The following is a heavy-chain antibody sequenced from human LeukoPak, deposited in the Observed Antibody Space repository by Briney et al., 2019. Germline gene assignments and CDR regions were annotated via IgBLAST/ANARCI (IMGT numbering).Heavy chain of an antibody. Sequence: GGSLRLSCAASGFTFSSYSMNWVRQAPGKGLEWVSSIRSSSSYVYYADSVKGRFTISRDNAKNSLYLQMNSLRAEDTAVYYCARDWYNWNDDWFDPWGQGTLVTVSS. CDR1: GFTFSSYS. CDR3: ARDWYNWNDDWFDP. J-gene: IGHJ5*02. V-gene: IGHV3-21*01. D-gene: IGHD1-20*01. CDR2: IRSSSSYV.